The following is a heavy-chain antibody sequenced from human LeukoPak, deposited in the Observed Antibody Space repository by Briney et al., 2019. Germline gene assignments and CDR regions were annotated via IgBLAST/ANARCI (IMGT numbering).Heavy chain of an antibody. CDR1: GGSISSYY. CDR3: AGNYYDSTGPKY. D-gene: IGHD3-22*01. Sequence: SETLSLTCTVSGGSISSYYWSWIRQPPGKGLEWIGYIYYSGSTNYNPSLKSRVTISVDTSKNQFSLKLSSVTAADTAVYYCAGNYYDSTGPKYWGQGTPVTVSS. V-gene: IGHV4-59*01. J-gene: IGHJ4*02. CDR2: IYYSGST.